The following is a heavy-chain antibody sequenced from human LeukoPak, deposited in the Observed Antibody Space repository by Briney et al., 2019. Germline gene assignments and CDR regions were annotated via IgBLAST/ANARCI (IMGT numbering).Heavy chain of an antibody. CDR2: IYYSGST. D-gene: IGHD5-18*01. CDR3: ARTNTAMVTLTFDY. CDR1: GGSISSGGYY. Sequence: PSETLSLTCTVSGGSISSGGYYWSWIRQHPGKGLEWIGYIYYSGSTYYNPSLKSRVTISVDTSKNQFSLKLSSVTAADTAVYYCARTNTAMVTLTFDYWGQGTLVTVSS. V-gene: IGHV4-31*03. J-gene: IGHJ4*02.